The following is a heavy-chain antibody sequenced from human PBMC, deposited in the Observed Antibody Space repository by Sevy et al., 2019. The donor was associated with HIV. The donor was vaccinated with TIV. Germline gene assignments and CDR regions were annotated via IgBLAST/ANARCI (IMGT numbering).Heavy chain of an antibody. CDR3: AKDYYDSSGYYPMDAFDI. Sequence: GGSLRLSCAASGFTFRTYAMNWVRQAPGKGLEWVSGISGSGGSTYYADSVKGRFTISRDNSMNTLYLQMNSLRAEDTAVYYCAKDYYDSSGYYPMDAFDIWGQGTMVTVSS. CDR1: GFTFRTYA. J-gene: IGHJ3*02. D-gene: IGHD3-22*01. V-gene: IGHV3-23*01. CDR2: ISGSGGST.